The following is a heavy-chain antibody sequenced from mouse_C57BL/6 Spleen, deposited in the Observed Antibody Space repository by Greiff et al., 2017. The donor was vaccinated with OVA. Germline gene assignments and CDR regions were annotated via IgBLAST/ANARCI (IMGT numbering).Heavy chain of an antibody. Sequence: VKVVESGAELVKPGASVKVSCKASGYTFTSYWMHWVKQRPGQGLEWIGRIHPSDSDTNYNQKFKGKATLTVDKSSSTAYMQLSSLTSEDSAVYYCAPITTVVEYFDVWGTGTTVTVSS. D-gene: IGHD1-1*01. CDR2: IHPSDSDT. V-gene: IGHV1-74*01. CDR1: GYTFTSYW. J-gene: IGHJ1*03. CDR3: APITTVVEYFDV.